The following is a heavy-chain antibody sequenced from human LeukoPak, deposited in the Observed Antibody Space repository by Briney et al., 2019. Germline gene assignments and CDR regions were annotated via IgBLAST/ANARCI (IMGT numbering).Heavy chain of an antibody. Sequence: GASVKVSCKASGYTFTGYYMHWVRQAPGQGLEWMGWINPNSGGTNYAQKFQGRVTMTRDTSISTAYMELSRLRSDDTAVYYCARDDRYCSGGSCFNWGQGTLVTVSS. J-gene: IGHJ4*02. CDR3: ARDDRYCSGGSCFN. CDR2: INPNSGGT. V-gene: IGHV1-2*02. D-gene: IGHD2-15*01. CDR1: GYTFTGYY.